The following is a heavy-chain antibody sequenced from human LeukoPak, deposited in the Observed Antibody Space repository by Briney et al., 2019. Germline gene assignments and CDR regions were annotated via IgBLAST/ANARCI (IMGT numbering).Heavy chain of an antibody. Sequence: KPSQTLSLTCTVSGGSISSGSYYWSWIRQPAGKGLEWIGRIYTSGSTNYNPALKSRVTISVDTSKNQFSLKLSSVTAADTAVYYCARTKLVIDSFSWFDPWGQGTLVTVSS. CDR2: IYTSGST. CDR3: ARTKLVIDSFSWFDP. J-gene: IGHJ5*02. D-gene: IGHD6-13*01. V-gene: IGHV4-61*02. CDR1: GGSISSGSYY.